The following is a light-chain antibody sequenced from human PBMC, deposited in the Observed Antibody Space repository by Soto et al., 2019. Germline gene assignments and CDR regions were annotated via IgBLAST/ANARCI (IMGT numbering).Light chain of an antibody. Sequence: DIQMTQSPSSLSASVGDRVTITCRASQGISNYLAWYQQKPGKVPKLLIYAASTLQSGVPSRFSGSGSGTDFTLTISSRQHEDVATYYCQKYNSAPWTFGQGNKVEIK. CDR1: QGISNY. CDR2: AAS. V-gene: IGKV1-27*01. CDR3: QKYNSAPWT. J-gene: IGKJ1*01.